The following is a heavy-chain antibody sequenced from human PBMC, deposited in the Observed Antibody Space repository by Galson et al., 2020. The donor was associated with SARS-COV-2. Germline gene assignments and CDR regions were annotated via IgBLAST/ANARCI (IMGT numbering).Heavy chain of an antibody. Sequence: GESLKISCKGSGYNFTSYWIGRVRQMPGKGLEWMGIIYPGDTDNRYSPSFQGQVTISADKSISNAYLQWSSLKSSDTAMYYCVRATHQGRDGNKWDCNAFDIWGQGTMVTFSS. D-gene: IGHD1-26*01. J-gene: IGHJ3*02. V-gene: IGHV5-51*01. CDR3: VRATHQGRDGNKWDCNAFDI. CDR2: IYPGDTDN. CDR1: GYNFTSYW.